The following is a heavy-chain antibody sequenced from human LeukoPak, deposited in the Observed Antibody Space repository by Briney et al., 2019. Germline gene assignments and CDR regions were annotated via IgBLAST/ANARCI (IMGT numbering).Heavy chain of an antibody. Sequence: GGSLRLACAASGFTFSSYRMNWVRQAPGKGLEWVSSISSSSTYIYYADSVKGRFTISRDNAKNSLYLQMNSLRAEDTAVYYCTRDRTFDYWGQGTLVTVSS. CDR1: GFTFSSYR. V-gene: IGHV3-21*01. J-gene: IGHJ4*02. CDR2: ISSSSTYI. CDR3: TRDRTFDY.